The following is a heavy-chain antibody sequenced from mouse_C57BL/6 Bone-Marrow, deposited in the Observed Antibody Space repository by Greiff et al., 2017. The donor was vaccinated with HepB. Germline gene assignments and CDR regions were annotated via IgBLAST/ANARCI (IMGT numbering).Heavy chain of an antibody. CDR3: ARTPRTIRWYFDV. J-gene: IGHJ1*03. CDR1: GYTFTSYW. Sequence: VQLQQSGAELAKPGASVKLSCKASGYTFTSYWMHWVKQRPGQGLEWIGYINPSSGYTKYNQKFKDKATLTADKSSSTAYMQLSSLTYEYSAVYYCARTPRTIRWYFDVWGTGTTVTVSS. CDR2: INPSSGYT. V-gene: IGHV1-7*01.